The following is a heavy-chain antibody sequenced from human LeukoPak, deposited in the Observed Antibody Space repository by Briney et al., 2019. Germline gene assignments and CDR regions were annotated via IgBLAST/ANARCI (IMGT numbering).Heavy chain of an antibody. CDR3: ARTGDYSRSTGGWFDP. CDR1: GDSISSHY. J-gene: IGHJ5*02. D-gene: IGHD4-11*01. CDR2: IFYSGNT. V-gene: IGHV4-59*11. Sequence: PSETLSLTCTVSGDSISSHYWNWVRQAPGKGLEWIGYIFYSGNTNYSPSLKSRVTISVDTSKNQFSLRLTSVTTADTAVYFCARTGDYSRSTGGWFDPWGQGTLVTVSS.